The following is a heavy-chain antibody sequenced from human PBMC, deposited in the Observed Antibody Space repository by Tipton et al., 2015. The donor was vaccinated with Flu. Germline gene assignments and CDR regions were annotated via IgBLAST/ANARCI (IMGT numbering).Heavy chain of an antibody. CDR3: VRQNCGGDCYPDY. CDR2: IYPDDSGT. J-gene: IGHJ4*02. Sequence: QLVQSGAEVKKPGESLKISCKGSGSSFSSYWIAWVRQMPGKGLEWMGIIYPDDSGTKYSPSFQGHVTFSADKSVNTAYLQWSSLKASDTAIYFCVRQNCGGDCYPDYWGQGTLVTVSS. V-gene: IGHV5-51*01. D-gene: IGHD2-21*02. CDR1: GSSFSSYW.